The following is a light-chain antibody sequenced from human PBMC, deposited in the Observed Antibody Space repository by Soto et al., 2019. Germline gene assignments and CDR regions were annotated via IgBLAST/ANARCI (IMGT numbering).Light chain of an antibody. CDR3: QQYASSPST. V-gene: IGKV3-20*01. Sequence: DIVLTQSPGTLSLSPGERATLSCRASQSVTSSYLAWYQLKPGQAPSLLISGASRRANGIPDRFSGSGSGKDFTLTSSRLEAEDVAVYCCQQYASSPSTFGQGTKVEIK. CDR2: GAS. CDR1: QSVTSSY. J-gene: IGKJ1*01.